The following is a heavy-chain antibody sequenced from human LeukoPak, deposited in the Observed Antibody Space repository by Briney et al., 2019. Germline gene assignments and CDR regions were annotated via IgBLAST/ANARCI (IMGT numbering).Heavy chain of an antibody. CDR2: IGNGGTT. D-gene: IGHD1-26*01. Sequence: PGGSLRLSCAASGYTFSNFAVGWVRQAPGKGLEWVSSIGNGGTTYYAGSVKGRFSISRDNSKNTLSLQVNSLRAEDTAVYYCAKMRGHPREAYYFDSWGQGALVTVPS. CDR1: GYTFSNFA. CDR3: AKMRGHPREAYYFDS. J-gene: IGHJ4*02. V-gene: IGHV3-23*01.